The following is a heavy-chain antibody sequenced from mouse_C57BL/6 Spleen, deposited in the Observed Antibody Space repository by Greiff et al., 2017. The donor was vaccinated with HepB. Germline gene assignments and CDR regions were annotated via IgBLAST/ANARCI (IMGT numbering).Heavy chain of an antibody. Sequence: VQVVESGAELVRPGTSVKVSCKASGYAFTNYLIEWVKQRPGQGLEWIGVINPGSGGTNYNEKFKGKATLTADKSSSTAYMQLSSLTSEDSAVYFCASVYGYSSGRGYWRQGTTLTVSS. CDR3: ASVYGYSSGRGY. CDR2: INPGSGGT. V-gene: IGHV1-54*01. D-gene: IGHD3-2*02. J-gene: IGHJ2*01. CDR1: GYAFTNYL.